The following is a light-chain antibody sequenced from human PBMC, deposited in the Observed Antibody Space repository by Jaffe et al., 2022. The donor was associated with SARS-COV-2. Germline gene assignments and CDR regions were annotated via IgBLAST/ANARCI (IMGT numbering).Light chain of an antibody. Sequence: QSALTQPPSASGSPGQSVTISCTGTSSDIGYYNFVSWYQQHPGKAPRLIIYEVTKRPSGVPNRFSGSKSGNTASLTVSGLQAEDEAVFYCSSYAGSDTWVFGGGTRVTVL. CDR2: EVT. CDR1: SSDIGYYNF. J-gene: IGLJ3*02. CDR3: SSYAGSDTWV. V-gene: IGLV2-8*01.